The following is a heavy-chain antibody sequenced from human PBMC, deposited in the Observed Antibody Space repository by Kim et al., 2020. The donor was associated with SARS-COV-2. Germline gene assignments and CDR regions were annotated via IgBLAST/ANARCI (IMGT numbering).Heavy chain of an antibody. Sequence: ASVKVSCKVSGYTLTELSMHWVRQAPGKGLEWMGGFDPEDGETIYAQKFQGRVTMTEDTSTDTAYMELSSLRSEDTAVYYCATESTMVRGVIYDYYYYGMDVWGQGTTVTVSS. D-gene: IGHD3-10*01. CDR3: ATESTMVRGVIYDYYYYGMDV. V-gene: IGHV1-24*01. J-gene: IGHJ6*02. CDR2: FDPEDGET. CDR1: GYTLTELS.